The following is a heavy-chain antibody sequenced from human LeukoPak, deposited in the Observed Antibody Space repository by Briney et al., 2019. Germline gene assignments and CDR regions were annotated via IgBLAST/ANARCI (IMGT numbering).Heavy chain of an antibody. CDR3: ARDFAAGSAHYYGMDA. V-gene: IGHV3-66*01. CDR1: GFTVSSNY. D-gene: IGHD3-10*01. J-gene: IGHJ6*02. Sequence: GGSLRLSCAASGFTVSSNYMRWVRQAPGKGLEWVSVIYSGGSTYYADSVKGRFTISRDNSKNTLYLQMNSLRAEDTAVYYCARDFAAGSAHYYGMDAWGQGTTVTVSS. CDR2: IYSGGST.